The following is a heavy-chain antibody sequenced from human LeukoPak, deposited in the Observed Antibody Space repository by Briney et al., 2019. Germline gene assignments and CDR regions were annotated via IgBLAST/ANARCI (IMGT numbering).Heavy chain of an antibody. Sequence: PSETLSLTCTVSGGSISSYYWSWIRQPPGKGREWIGYIYYSGSTNYNPSLKSRVTISVHTSKNQFSLKLSSVTAADTAVYYCARGSPDYYYHGMDVWGQGTTVTVSS. V-gene: IGHV4-59*01. CDR2: IYYSGST. J-gene: IGHJ6*02. CDR3: ARGSPDYYYHGMDV. CDR1: GGSISSYY.